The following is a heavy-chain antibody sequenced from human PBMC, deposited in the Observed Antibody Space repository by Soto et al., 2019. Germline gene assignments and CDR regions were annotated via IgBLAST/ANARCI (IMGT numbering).Heavy chain of an antibody. CDR3: ARGDYGDYGLYFHD. D-gene: IGHD4-17*01. V-gene: IGHV4-30-2*01. CDR1: GGSISSGGYS. CDR2: IYHSGST. J-gene: IGHJ4*02. Sequence: SETLSLTCAVSGGSISSGGYSWGWIRQPPGKGLEWIGYIYHSGSTYYNPSLRSRVTISVDRSKNQFSLKLSSVTAADTAVYYCARGDYGDYGLYFHDWGQGTMVTVYS.